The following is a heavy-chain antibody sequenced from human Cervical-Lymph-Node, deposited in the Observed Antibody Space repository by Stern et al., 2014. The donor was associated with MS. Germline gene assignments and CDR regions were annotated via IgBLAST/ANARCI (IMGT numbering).Heavy chain of an antibody. CDR1: GGSISSGNYY. V-gene: IGHV4-61*02. Sequence: QVQLQESGPGLVKPSQTLSLTCTVSGGSISSGNYYWSWIRQPAGEGLEWIGRIYSSGSTQYNPPLKSRVTISADTPTNPFSLRLSSVTAADTAVYYCARGNYDVLTDNGGHGFDIWGQGTMVTVSS. J-gene: IGHJ3*02. CDR3: ARGNYDVLTDNGGHGFDI. D-gene: IGHD3-9*01. CDR2: IYSSGST.